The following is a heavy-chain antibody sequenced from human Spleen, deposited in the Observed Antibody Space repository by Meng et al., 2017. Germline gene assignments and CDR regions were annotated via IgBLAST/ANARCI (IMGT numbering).Heavy chain of an antibody. Sequence: PVLIQPPTPLSPPCSTSGDSVSSNSVDWNWFRQSPSRGLEWLGRTYYRSKWYNDYAVSVKSRITINPDTSKNQFSLQLNSVTPEDTAVYYCARGVNTGSYVYWFDPWGQGTLVTVSS. CDR1: GDSVSSNSVD. D-gene: IGHD1-1*01. CDR3: ARGVNTGSYVYWFDP. V-gene: IGHV6-1*01. CDR2: TYYRSKWYN. J-gene: IGHJ5*02.